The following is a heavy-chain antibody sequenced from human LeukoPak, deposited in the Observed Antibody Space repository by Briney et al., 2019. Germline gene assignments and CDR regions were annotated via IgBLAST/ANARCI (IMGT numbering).Heavy chain of an antibody. V-gene: IGHV3-23*01. CDR2: ISGSGGST. CDR1: GGSFSGYY. Sequence: ETLSLTCAVYGGSFSGYYWSWVRQAPGKGLEWVSAISGSGGSTYYADSVKGRFTISRDNSKNTLYLQMNSLRAEDTAVYYCAKDRIGYYDSSGYYYGADDAFDIWGQGTMVTVSS. CDR3: AKDRIGYYDSSGYYYGADDAFDI. J-gene: IGHJ3*02. D-gene: IGHD3-22*01.